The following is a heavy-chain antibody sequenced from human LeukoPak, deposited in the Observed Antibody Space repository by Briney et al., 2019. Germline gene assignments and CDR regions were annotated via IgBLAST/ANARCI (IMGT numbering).Heavy chain of an antibody. D-gene: IGHD3-22*01. CDR2: ISAISSSST. J-gene: IGHJ3*02. V-gene: IGHV3-48*04. Sequence: GALRLSCAASGFTFSSYSMNWVRQAPGKGLEWGSYISAISSSSTYYADSVEGRFTISRDNAKNSLYLQMNSLRAEDTAVYYCARDFHRRYYDSSGYNAFDIWGQGTMVTVSS. CDR3: ARDFHRRYYDSSGYNAFDI. CDR1: GFTFSSYS.